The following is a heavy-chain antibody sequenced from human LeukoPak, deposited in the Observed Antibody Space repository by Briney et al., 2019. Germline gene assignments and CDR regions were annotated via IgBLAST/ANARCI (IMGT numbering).Heavy chain of an antibody. CDR1: GYTLTELS. V-gene: IGHV1-24*01. Sequence: RASVKVSCKVSGYTLTELSMHWVRQAPGKGLEWMGGLDPEDGETIYAQKFQGWVTMTRDTSISTAYMELSRLRSDDTAVYYCARDSIARGQYGMDVWGQGTTVTVSS. J-gene: IGHJ6*02. CDR2: LDPEDGET. D-gene: IGHD6-6*01. CDR3: ARDSIARGQYGMDV.